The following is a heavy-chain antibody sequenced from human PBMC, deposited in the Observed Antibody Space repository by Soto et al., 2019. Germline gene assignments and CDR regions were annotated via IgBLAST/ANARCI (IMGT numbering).Heavy chain of an antibody. D-gene: IGHD5-18*01. V-gene: IGHV4-39*01. J-gene: IGHJ3*02. CDR2: IYYSGST. CDR1: GGSISSYY. Sequence: SETLSLTCTVSGGSISSYYWGWIRQPPGKGLEWIGSIYYSGSTYYNPSLKSRVTISVDTSKNQFSLKLSSVTAADTAVYYCARTQQNVDTAMVGAFDIWGQGTMVTVSS. CDR3: ARTQQNVDTAMVGAFDI.